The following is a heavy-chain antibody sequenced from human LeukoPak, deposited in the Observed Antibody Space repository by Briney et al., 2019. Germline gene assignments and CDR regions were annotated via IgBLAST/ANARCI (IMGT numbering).Heavy chain of an antibody. D-gene: IGHD3-16*01. V-gene: IGHV3-53*04. CDR3: XXXGDXVWGSYTY. Sequence: GGSLRLSCAASGFTVSSNYMSWVRQAPGKGLEWVSVIYSGGSTYYADSVKGRFTISRHNSKNTLYLQMNSLRAEDTAVYYCXXXGDXVWGSYTYWGQGTLVTVSS. J-gene: IGHJ4*02. CDR1: GFTVSSNY. CDR2: IYSGGST.